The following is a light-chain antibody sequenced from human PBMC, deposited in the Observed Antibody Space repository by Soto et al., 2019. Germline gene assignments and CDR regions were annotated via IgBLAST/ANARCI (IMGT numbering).Light chain of an antibody. Sequence: QSVLTQPASVSGSPGQSITITCTGSSRDVGTYNHVSWYQQHPGKAPKLMIYEVSNWPSGISNRFSGSKSGNTASLTISGLQAEDEAEYYCSSYRNDNTWVFGGGTKLTVL. CDR1: SRDVGTYNH. CDR2: EVS. CDR3: SSYRNDNTWV. V-gene: IGLV2-14*01. J-gene: IGLJ3*02.